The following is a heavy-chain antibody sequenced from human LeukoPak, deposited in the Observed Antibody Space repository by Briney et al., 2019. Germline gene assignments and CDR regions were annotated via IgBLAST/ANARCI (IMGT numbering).Heavy chain of an antibody. CDR3: ARDRRSPDYYDSSGYPKPFDY. CDR2: ISAYNGNT. CDR1: GYTFTSYG. Sequence: ASVKVSCKASGYTFTSYGISWVRQAPGQGLEWVGWISAYNGNTNYAQKLQGRVTITADKSTSTAYMELSSLRSEDTAVYYCARDRRSPDYYDSSGYPKPFDYWGQGTLVTVSS. J-gene: IGHJ4*02. D-gene: IGHD3-22*01. V-gene: IGHV1-18*01.